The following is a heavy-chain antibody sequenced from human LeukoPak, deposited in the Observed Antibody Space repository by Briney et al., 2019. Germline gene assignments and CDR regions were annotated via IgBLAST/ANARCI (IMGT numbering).Heavy chain of an antibody. CDR1: GFNVAAYA. CDR2: IRGDSDNK. Sequence: PGGSLRLSCAASGFNVAAYAMYWARQPPGKSLEWVSLIRGDSDNKYSAASVKGRFAISRDNSKNSLYLQMNSLTTEDTALYYCAIAYESGSFYRAFAYWGQGALVTVSS. V-gene: IGHV3-43*02. CDR3: AIAYESGSFYRAFAY. J-gene: IGHJ4*02. D-gene: IGHD3-10*01.